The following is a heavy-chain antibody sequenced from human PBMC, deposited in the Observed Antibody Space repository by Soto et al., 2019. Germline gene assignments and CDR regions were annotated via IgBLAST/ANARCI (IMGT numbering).Heavy chain of an antibody. V-gene: IGHV1-18*04. J-gene: IGHJ4*02. CDR2: ISAYNGNT. D-gene: IGHD3-16*02. CDR3: ARLDDYVWGSYRSLPTDY. CDR1: GYTFTSYG. Sequence: ASVKVSCKASGYTFTSYGISWVRQAPGQGLEWMGWISAYNGNTNYAQKLQGRVTMTTDTSTSTAYMELRSLRSDDTVVYYCARLDDYVWGSYRSLPTDYWGQGTLVTVSS.